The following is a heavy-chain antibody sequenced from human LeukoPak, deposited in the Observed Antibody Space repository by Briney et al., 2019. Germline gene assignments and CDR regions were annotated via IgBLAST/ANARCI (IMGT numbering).Heavy chain of an antibody. Sequence: GESLKISCKGSGYSFTTYWIARVRQMPGKGLEWMGIIYPGDSDTRYSPSFEGQVTISADKSISTAYLQWSSLKASDTAMYYCARQGCSSTSCYDNWFDPWGQGTLVTVSS. D-gene: IGHD2-2*01. V-gene: IGHV5-51*01. J-gene: IGHJ5*02. CDR1: GYSFTTYW. CDR3: ARQGCSSTSCYDNWFDP. CDR2: IYPGDSDT.